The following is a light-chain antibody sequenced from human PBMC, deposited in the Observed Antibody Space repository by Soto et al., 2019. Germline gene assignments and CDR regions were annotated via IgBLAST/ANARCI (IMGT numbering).Light chain of an antibody. J-gene: IGKJ1*01. CDR1: QGISSY. Sequence: AIRMTQSPSSLSASTGDRVTITCRASQGISSYLAWYQQKPGKAPKLLIYAASTLQSGVPSRYSGSGSGTDFTLTISCLQSEDFAAYYCHQYYSYSQTFGQGTKVEIK. CDR2: AAS. V-gene: IGKV1-8*01. CDR3: HQYYSYSQT.